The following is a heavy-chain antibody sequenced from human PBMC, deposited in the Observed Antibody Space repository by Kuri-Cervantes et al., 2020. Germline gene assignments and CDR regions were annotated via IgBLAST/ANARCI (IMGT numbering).Heavy chain of an antibody. CDR3: ARDILAAAGTS. CDR1: GFTFSDYY. Sequence: GGSLRLSCAASGFTFSDYYMSWIRQAPGKGLEWVANIKQDGSEKYYVDSVKGRFTISRDNAKNSLYLQMNSLRAEDTAVYYCARDILAAAGTSWGQGTLVTVSS. D-gene: IGHD6-13*01. V-gene: IGHV3-7*01. J-gene: IGHJ4*02. CDR2: IKQDGSEK.